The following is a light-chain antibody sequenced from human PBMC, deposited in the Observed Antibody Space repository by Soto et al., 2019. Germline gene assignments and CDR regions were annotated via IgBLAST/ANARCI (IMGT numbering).Light chain of an antibody. Sequence: EIVMTQSPVTLSVSPEDRATLSCRASQSVNSNLAWSQHKPGQTPKLLIYVASTRATGIPARFSGSGSGTEFTLTISSLQSEDFAVYYCQQYNVWPLTFGGGTKVEFK. CDR1: QSVNSN. J-gene: IGKJ4*01. CDR3: QQYNVWPLT. V-gene: IGKV3-15*01. CDR2: VAS.